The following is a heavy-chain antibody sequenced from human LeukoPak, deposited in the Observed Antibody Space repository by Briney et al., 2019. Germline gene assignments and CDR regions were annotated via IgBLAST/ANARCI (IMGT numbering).Heavy chain of an antibody. D-gene: IGHD3-10*01. CDR3: ARAGSGYSFDY. V-gene: IGHV4-59*08. CDR2: LYYSGST. Sequence: SETLSLTCTVSGTPISTYYWSWIRQPPGKGLEWVGYLYYSGSTSYNPSLKSRVTISVDTSKNQFSLRLSSVTAADTAVYYCARAGSGYSFDYWGQGTLVTVSS. J-gene: IGHJ4*02. CDR1: GTPISTYY.